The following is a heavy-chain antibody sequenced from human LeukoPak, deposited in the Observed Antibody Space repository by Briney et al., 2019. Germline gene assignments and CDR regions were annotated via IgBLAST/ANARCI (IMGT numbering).Heavy chain of an antibody. CDR3: AKYCCSSTSCYFDY. CDR1: GFTFSSYW. Sequence: GGSLRLSCAASGFTFSSYWMHWVRQAPGKGLVWVSRINTNGSPTQYADSVKGRFTISRDNAKNSLYLQMNSLRAEDTAVYYCAKYCCSSTSCYFDYWGQGTLVTVSS. V-gene: IGHV3-74*01. CDR2: INTNGSPT. J-gene: IGHJ4*02. D-gene: IGHD2-2*01.